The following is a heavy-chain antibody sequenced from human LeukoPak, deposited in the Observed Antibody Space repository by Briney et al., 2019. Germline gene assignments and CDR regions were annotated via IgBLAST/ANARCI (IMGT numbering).Heavy chain of an antibody. V-gene: IGHV3-30-3*01. J-gene: IGHJ4*02. Sequence: GGSLRLSCVASGFIFSTYAIHWVRQAPGKGLEWLSVISCDGFNKYYADSVKGRFTLSRDNSKSTLYLQMNSLRTEDTAVYYCARGYCSGGSCYFDYWGQGTLVTVSS. CDR1: GFIFSTYA. CDR3: ARGYCSGGSCYFDY. D-gene: IGHD2-15*01. CDR2: ISCDGFNK.